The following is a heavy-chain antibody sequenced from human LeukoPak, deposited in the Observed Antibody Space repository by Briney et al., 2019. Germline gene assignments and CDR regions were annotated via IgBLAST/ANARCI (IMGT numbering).Heavy chain of an antibody. CDR3: ARHKYSSGWVLA. V-gene: IGHV4-59*08. CDR2: IYYSGST. D-gene: IGHD6-19*01. J-gene: IGHJ5*02. Sequence: PSETLSLTCTVSGGSISFYYWSWIRQPPGKGLEWIGYIYYSGSTNYNPSLTRRVTISVDTSKSQSSLKLTSVTAADTAVYYCARHKYSSGWVLAWGQGTLVTVSS. CDR1: GGSISFYY.